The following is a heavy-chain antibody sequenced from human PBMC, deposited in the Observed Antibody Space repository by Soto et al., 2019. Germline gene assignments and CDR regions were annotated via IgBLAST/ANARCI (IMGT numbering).Heavy chain of an antibody. J-gene: IGHJ6*02. CDR1: GYSFRRYW. CDR3: ARQGYSSSWSVYYGMDV. D-gene: IGHD6-13*01. CDR2: IYPGDSDT. V-gene: IGHV5-51*01. Sequence: VEPQNISGKGAGYSFRRYWISWVREMPGKSLEWMGIIYPGDSDTRYSPSFQGQVTISADKSISTAYLQWSSLKASDTAMYYCARQGYSSSWSVYYGMDVWGQGTTVTVSS.